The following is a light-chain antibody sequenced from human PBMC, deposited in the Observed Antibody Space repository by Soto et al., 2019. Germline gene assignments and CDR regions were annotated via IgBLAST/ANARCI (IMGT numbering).Light chain of an antibody. Sequence: EIVLTQSPATLSLSPGERATLSCRASQSVSSNLAWYQQKRGQAPRRLIYGASIRATGIPDRFSGSGSGTDFTLTISRLEPEDFALYYCQQYHTSPLTFGQGTKVDIK. CDR3: QQYHTSPLT. V-gene: IGKV3-20*01. CDR1: QSVSSN. J-gene: IGKJ1*01. CDR2: GAS.